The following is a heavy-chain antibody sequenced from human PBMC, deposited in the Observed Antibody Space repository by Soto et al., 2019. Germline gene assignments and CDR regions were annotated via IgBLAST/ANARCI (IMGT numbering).Heavy chain of an antibody. Sequence: QVQLVESGGGVVQPGRSLRLSCAASGFTFSSYGMHWVRQAPGKGLEWVAVIWYDGSNKYYADSVKGRFTISRDNSKNTLYLQMNSLRAEDTAVYYCARDTRRSGTFDYWGQGTLVTVSS. CDR1: GFTFSSYG. D-gene: IGHD3-10*01. V-gene: IGHV3-33*01. J-gene: IGHJ4*02. CDR2: IWYDGSNK. CDR3: ARDTRRSGTFDY.